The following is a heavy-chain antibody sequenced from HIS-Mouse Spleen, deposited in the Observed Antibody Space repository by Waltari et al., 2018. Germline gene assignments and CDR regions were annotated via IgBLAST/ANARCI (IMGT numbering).Heavy chain of an antibody. J-gene: IGHJ2*01. D-gene: IGHD6-13*01. V-gene: IGHV4-39*07. CDR3: AREIPYSSSWYDWYFDL. CDR1: GGSISSSSYY. CDR2: IYYRAST. Sequence: QLQLQESGPGLVKPSETLSLTCTVSGGSISSSSYYWGWIRQPPGKGLEWIGSIYYRASTYYHPSLKSRLTISVDTSKNQFSLKLSSVTAADTAVYYCAREIPYSSSWYDWYFDLWGRGTLVTVSS.